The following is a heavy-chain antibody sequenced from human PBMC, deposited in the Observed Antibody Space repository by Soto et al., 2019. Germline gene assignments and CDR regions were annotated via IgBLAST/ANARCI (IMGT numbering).Heavy chain of an antibody. J-gene: IGHJ4*02. D-gene: IGHD6-6*01. CDR3: ARHYSQRIIAARLFDY. CDR1: GGSFSGYY. V-gene: IGHV4-34*01. Sequence: VQLQQWGAGLLKPSETLSLTCAVYGGSFSGYYWSWIRQPPGKGLEWIGEINHSGSTNYNPSLKSRVTISVDTSKNQFSLKLSSVTAADTAVYYCARHYSQRIIAARLFDYWGQGTLVTVSS. CDR2: INHSGST.